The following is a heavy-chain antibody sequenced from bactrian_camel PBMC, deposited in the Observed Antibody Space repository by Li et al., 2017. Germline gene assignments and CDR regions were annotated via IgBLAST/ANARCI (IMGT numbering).Heavy chain of an antibody. CDR3: AAGTVKGVWFRASDYSY. V-gene: IGHV3S61*01. CDR2: IRPGATTT. J-gene: IGHJ4*01. D-gene: IGHD4*01. CDR1: GYTGNC. Sequence: HVQLVESGGGSVQAGGSLRLSCTASGYTGNCMGWFRQAPGKEREGVASIRPGATTTAYASSVRGRFSISLDTAKSAMYLEMNALKREDTAVYYCAAGTVKGVWFRASDYSYWGQGTQVTVS.